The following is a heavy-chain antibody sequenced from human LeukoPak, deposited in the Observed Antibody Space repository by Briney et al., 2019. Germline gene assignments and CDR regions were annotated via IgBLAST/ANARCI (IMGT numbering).Heavy chain of an antibody. CDR3: AREEYSSDWYGHDS. Sequence: PSETLSLTCAVSGGSISSSSYYWGWIRQPPGKGLEWIGSIYYTGTTFDNPSLKSRVTLSVDTSKNQFSLRLTSVTAADTAFYYCAREEYSSDWYGHDSWGQGTLVTVSS. CDR2: IYYTGTT. D-gene: IGHD6-13*01. CDR1: GGSISSSSYY. J-gene: IGHJ4*02. V-gene: IGHV4-39*07.